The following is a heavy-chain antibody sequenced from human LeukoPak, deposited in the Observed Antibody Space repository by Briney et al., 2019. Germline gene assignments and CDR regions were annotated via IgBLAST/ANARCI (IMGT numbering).Heavy chain of an antibody. D-gene: IGHD6-13*01. Sequence: SVKVSCKASGGTFSSYAISWVRQAPGQGLEWMGGIIPIFGTANYAQKFQGRVTITTDESTSTAYMELSSLRSEDTAVYYCARGVGAAAWFDPWGQGTLVTVSS. CDR2: IIPIFGTA. V-gene: IGHV1-69*05. J-gene: IGHJ5*02. CDR3: ARGVGAAAWFDP. CDR1: GGTFSSYA.